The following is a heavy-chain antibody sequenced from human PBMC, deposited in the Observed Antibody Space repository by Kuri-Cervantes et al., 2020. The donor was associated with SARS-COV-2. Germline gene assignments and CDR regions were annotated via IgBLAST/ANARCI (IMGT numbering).Heavy chain of an antibody. J-gene: IGHJ6*02. D-gene: IGHD6-19*01. CDR2: ISYDGSNK. Sequence: GGSLRLSCAASGFTFSRHGMHWVRQAPGKGLEWVAVISYDGSNKYYADSVKGRFTISRDNSKNTLYLQMNSLRAEDTAVYYCAKDIRGWYRGLYYYGMDVWGQGTTVTVSS. V-gene: IGHV3-30*18. CDR1: GFTFSRHG. CDR3: AKDIRGWYRGLYYYGMDV.